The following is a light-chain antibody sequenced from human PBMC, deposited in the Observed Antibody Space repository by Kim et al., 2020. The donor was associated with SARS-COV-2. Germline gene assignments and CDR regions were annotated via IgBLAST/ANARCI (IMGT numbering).Light chain of an antibody. J-gene: IGKJ1*01. CDR2: GTS. Sequence: SVSPGENATRSCRASQSVSTNVAWYQQKPGQAPRLLMYGTSTRATGIPGRFSGSGSGTEFTLTISSLQSEDFAVYYCQQYNNFRTFGQGTKVDIK. V-gene: IGKV3-15*01. CDR1: QSVSTN. CDR3: QQYNNFRT.